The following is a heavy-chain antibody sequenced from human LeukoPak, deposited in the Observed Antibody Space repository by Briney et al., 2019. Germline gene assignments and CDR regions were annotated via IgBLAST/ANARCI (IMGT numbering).Heavy chain of an antibody. CDR2: IIPIFGTA. V-gene: IGHV1-69*13. J-gene: IGHJ6*03. Sequence: SVKVSCKASGGTFSSYAISWVRQAPGQGLEWMGGIIPIFGTANYAQKFQGRVTITADESTSAAYMELSSLRSEDTAVYYCARNPRLPTDYYYYYMDVWGKGTTVTVSS. CDR1: GGTFSSYA. CDR3: ARNPRLPTDYYYYYMDV.